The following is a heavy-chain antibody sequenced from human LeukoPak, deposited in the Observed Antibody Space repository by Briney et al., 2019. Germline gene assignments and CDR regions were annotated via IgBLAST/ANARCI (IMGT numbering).Heavy chain of an antibody. CDR1: GFTFSIYS. Sequence: GGSLRLSCAASGFTFSIYSMNWVRQAPGKGLEWVSCISSSSSHIYYSDSVKGRFTLSRDNAKNSLYLQMNSLTAEDTAVYFCARDLRGLDAFDIWGQGTMVTVSS. CDR3: ARDLRGLDAFDI. CDR2: ISSSSSHI. J-gene: IGHJ3*02. V-gene: IGHV3-21*01.